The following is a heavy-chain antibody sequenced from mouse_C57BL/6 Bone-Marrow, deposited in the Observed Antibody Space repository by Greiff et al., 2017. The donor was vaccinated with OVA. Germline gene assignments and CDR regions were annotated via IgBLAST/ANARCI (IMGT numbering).Heavy chain of an antibody. J-gene: IGHJ2*01. CDR3: AISLDGYYGYFDY. V-gene: IGHV1-81*01. Sequence: QVQLQQSGAELARPGASVKLSCKASGYTFTSSGISWVKQRTGQGLEWIGEIYPRSGNTYYNEKFKGKATLTADKSSSTAYMELRSLTSEDSAVYFCAISLDGYYGYFDYWGQGTTLTVSS. D-gene: IGHD2-3*01. CDR2: IYPRSGNT. CDR1: GYTFTSSG.